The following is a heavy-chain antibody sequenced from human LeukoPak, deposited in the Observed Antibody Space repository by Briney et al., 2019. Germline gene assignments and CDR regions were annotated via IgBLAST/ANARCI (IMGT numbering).Heavy chain of an antibody. D-gene: IGHD4-17*01. V-gene: IGHV4-4*08. J-gene: IGHJ6*03. CDR1: GDSISSDY. CDR2: IFHSGTT. CDR3: ARTRPQDYGTNYMDV. Sequence: SDSLSPSRNLSGDSISSDYWSWIRQTPGKGLEWIGFIFHSGTTDYNPSLQSPATISIDTSRKSFSLKLLSVTAADTAVYYCARTRPQDYGTNYMDVWGRGAADTVSS.